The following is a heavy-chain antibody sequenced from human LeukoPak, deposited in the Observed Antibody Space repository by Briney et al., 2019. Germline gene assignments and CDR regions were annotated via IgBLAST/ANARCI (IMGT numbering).Heavy chain of an antibody. CDR3: ARSTTPNENEYFEH. CDR2: INPNSGGT. V-gene: IGHV1-2*02. CDR1: GYTFTGCY. J-gene: IGHJ1*01. Sequence: ASVKVSCKASGYTFTGCYIHWVRQAPGQGLEWMGWINPNSGGTNYIQKFQGRVTMTRGTSISTAYMELSRLRSDDTAVYYCARSTTPNENEYFEHWGQGTLVTVSS. D-gene: IGHD2/OR15-2a*01.